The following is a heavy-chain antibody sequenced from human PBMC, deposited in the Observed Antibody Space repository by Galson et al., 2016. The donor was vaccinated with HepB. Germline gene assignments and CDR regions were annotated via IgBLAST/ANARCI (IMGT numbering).Heavy chain of an antibody. Sequence: SLRLSCAASGFRFSNYGMTWVRQAPGKGLEWVSSINAGGGSTYYADSVKGRFTISRDNSKSILYLQMNSLRAEDTALYCCFYGDRHSSDYWGQGTLVTVSS. V-gene: IGHV3-23*01. CDR3: FYGDRHSSDY. D-gene: IGHD4-17*01. CDR2: INAGGGST. CDR1: GFRFSNYG. J-gene: IGHJ4*02.